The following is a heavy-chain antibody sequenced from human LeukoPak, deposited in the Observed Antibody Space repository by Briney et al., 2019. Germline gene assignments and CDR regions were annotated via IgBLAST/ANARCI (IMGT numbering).Heavy chain of an antibody. V-gene: IGHV4-34*01. CDR2: INHSGST. D-gene: IGHD6-13*01. J-gene: IGHJ4*02. CDR3: AGGQQLVHY. Sequence: SETLSLSCAVYGGSFSGYYWSWIRQPPGKGLEWIGEINHSGSTNYNPSLKSRVTISVDTSKNQFSLKLSSVTAADTAVYYCAGGQQLVHYWGQGTLVTVSS. CDR1: GGSFSGYY.